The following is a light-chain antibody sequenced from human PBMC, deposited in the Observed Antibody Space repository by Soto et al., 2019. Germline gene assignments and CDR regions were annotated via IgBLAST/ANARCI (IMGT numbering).Light chain of an antibody. V-gene: IGKV3-15*01. CDR2: GAS. Sequence: IVMAQSPATLSVSPGERATLSCRASQSVSSNLAWYQQKPGQAPRLLIYGASTRATGIPARFSGSGSGTEFTLTISSLQSEDFAVYYCQQYNNWPFSITFGQGTRLEIK. CDR1: QSVSSN. J-gene: IGKJ5*01. CDR3: QQYNNWPFSIT.